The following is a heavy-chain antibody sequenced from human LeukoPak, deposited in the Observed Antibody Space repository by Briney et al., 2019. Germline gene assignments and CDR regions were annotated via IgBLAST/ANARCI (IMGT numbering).Heavy chain of an antibody. CDR1: GYTFTSYY. CDR2: INPSGGST. Sequence: ASVRVSCKASGYTFTSYYMHWVRQAPGQGLEGMGIINPSGGSTSYAQKFQGRVTITRDMSTSTVYMELSSLRSEDTAVYYCAREQQLVRSGFDYWGQGTLVTVSS. J-gene: IGHJ4*02. V-gene: IGHV1-46*01. D-gene: IGHD6-13*01. CDR3: AREQQLVRSGFDY.